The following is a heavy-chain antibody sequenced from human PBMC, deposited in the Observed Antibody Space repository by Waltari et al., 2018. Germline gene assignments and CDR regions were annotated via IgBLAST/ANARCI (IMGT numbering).Heavy chain of an antibody. J-gene: IGHJ3*02. CDR2: MIPICVTA. CDR1: GGTFSSYA. V-gene: IGHV1-69*01. CDR3: AREGGGYSYSFGWGHNAFDI. D-gene: IGHD5-18*01. Sequence: QVQLVQSGAEVKKPGSSVKVSCKASGGTFSSYAISWVRQAPGQGLEWMGGMIPICVTANYAQKFRGRVTITADESTSTAYMELSSLRSEDTAVYYCAREGGGYSYSFGWGHNAFDIWGQGTMVTVSS.